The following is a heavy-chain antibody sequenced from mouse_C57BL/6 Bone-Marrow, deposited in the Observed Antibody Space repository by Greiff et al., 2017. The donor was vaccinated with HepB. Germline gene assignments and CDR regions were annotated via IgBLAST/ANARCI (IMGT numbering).Heavy chain of an antibody. Sequence: QVTLKESGPGILQPSQTLSLTCSFSGFSLSTFGMGVGWIRQPSGKGLEWLAHIWWDDDKYYNPALKSRLTISKDTSKNQVFLKIANVDTADTATYYCARIGEGNAYYSNLYYAMDYWGQGTSVTVSS. V-gene: IGHV8-8*01. CDR1: GFSLSTFGMG. D-gene: IGHD2-5*01. CDR2: IWWDDDK. J-gene: IGHJ4*01. CDR3: ARIGEGNAYYSNLYYAMDY.